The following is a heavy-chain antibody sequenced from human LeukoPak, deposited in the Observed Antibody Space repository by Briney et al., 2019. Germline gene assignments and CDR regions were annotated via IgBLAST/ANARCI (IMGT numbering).Heavy chain of an antibody. Sequence: GGSLGLSCAASGFIFSSYAMSWVRQAPGKGLEWVSAISGSGGSTYYADSVKGRFTISRDNSKNTLYLQMNSLRAEDTAVYYCAAQEEDAFDIWGQGTMVTVSS. J-gene: IGHJ3*02. CDR3: AAQEEDAFDI. CDR1: GFIFSSYA. CDR2: ISGSGGST. V-gene: IGHV3-23*01.